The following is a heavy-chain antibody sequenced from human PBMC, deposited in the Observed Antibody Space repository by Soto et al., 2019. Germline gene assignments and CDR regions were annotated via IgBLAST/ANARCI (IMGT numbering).Heavy chain of an antibody. CDR1: GFTLNGFY. J-gene: IGHJ4*02. CDR3: ARDPVTAD. Sequence: PGGSLRLSCATSGFTLNGFYISWVRQAPGKGLEWVGNIKGDGSDVHYVVSVRGRFTISRDKAESLIHLQMNNLRVEDTAMYYCARDPVTADRGRGTQVTVSS. CDR2: IKGDGSDV. V-gene: IGHV3-7*03.